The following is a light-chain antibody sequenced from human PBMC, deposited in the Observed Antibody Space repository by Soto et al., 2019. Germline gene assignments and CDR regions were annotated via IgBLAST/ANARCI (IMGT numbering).Light chain of an antibody. V-gene: IGKV1-5*03. J-gene: IGKJ4*01. Sequence: DLQMTKSHSTLFAYVGDRVTITCRPSQTISSWLAWYQQKPGKAPKLLIYKAISLESGVPARFSGSGSGTEFTLTISGLQPDDFASYYCQQYNTYFSLSFGGGTKVDIK. CDR1: QTISSW. CDR3: QQYNTYFSLS. CDR2: KAI.